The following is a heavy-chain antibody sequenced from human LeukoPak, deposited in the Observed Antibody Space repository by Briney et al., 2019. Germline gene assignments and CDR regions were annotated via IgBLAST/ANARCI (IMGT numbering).Heavy chain of an antibody. CDR1: GFTVSSNY. J-gene: IGHJ4*02. CDR3: AKERAVAGTNSDY. CDR2: IYSGGST. V-gene: IGHV3-66*01. Sequence: GGSLRLSCAASGFTVSSNYMSWVRQAPGKGLEWVSVIYSGGSTYYADSVKGRFTISRDNSKNTLYLQMNRLRAEDTAVYYCAKERAVAGTNSDYWGQGTLVTVSS. D-gene: IGHD6-19*01.